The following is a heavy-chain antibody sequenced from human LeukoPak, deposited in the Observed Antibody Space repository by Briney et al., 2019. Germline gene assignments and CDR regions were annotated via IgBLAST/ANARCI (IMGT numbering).Heavy chain of an antibody. CDR3: AKMRVQGSGPFGY. CDR2: ISGSGGST. Sequence: GGSLSLSCAASGFTFSSYAMSWVRQAPGKGLEWVSAISGSGGSTYYADSVKGRFTISRDNSKNTLYLQMNSLRAEDTAVYYCAKMRVQGSGPFGYWGQGTLVTVSS. V-gene: IGHV3-23*01. CDR1: GFTFSSYA. J-gene: IGHJ4*02. D-gene: IGHD3-10*01.